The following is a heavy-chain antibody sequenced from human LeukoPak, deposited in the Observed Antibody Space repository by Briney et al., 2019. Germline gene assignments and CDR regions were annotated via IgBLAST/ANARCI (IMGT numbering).Heavy chain of an antibody. CDR3: AKNVRMVAASSYFDY. J-gene: IGHJ4*02. V-gene: IGHV3-23*01. CDR1: GFTFSSYA. CDR2: XXGSGGST. Sequence: GGSLRLSCAASGFTFSSYAMSWVRQAPGKGLEWXXXXXGSGGSTYYADSVKGRFTISRDNSKNTLYLQMNSLRAEDTAVYYCAKNVRMVAASSYFDYWGQGTLVTVSS. D-gene: IGHD2-15*01.